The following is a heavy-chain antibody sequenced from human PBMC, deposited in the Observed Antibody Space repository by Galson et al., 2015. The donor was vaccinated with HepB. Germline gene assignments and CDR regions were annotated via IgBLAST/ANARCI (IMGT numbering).Heavy chain of an antibody. CDR1: GGTFSSPA. D-gene: IGHD3-16*01. CDR2: IIRILGVA. J-gene: IGHJ4*02. V-gene: IGHV1-69*10. Sequence: RDYSQAQGGTFSSPALGGARQAPGQGLEWMGGIIRILGVANYTQKFQGKVTITADKSTSTAYMELSSLTSEDTSVYYCARGVGGMFEYWGQGTLVTVSS. CDR3: ARGVGGMFEY.